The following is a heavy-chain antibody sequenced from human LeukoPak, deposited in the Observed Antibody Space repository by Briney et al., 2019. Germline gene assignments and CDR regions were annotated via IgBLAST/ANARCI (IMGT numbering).Heavy chain of an antibody. CDR1: GFTFSSYS. V-gene: IGHV3-21*04. D-gene: IGHD6-13*01. Sequence: GGSLRLSCAASGFTFSSYSMNWVRQAPGKGLEWVSSISSSSSYIYYADPVKGRFTISRDNSKNMLHLQMSSLRAEDTAVYYCATLSDAVAAAGTRNYWGQGTLVTVSS. J-gene: IGHJ4*02. CDR3: ATLSDAVAAAGTRNY. CDR2: ISSSSSYI.